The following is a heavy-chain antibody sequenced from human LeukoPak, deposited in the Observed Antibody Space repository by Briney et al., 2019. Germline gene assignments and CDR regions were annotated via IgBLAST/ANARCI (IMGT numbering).Heavy chain of an antibody. CDR1: GFTFDDYA. D-gene: IGHD4-17*01. V-gene: IGHV3-9*01. CDR2: ISWNSVSI. Sequence: PGGSLRLSCAASGFTFDDYAMHWVRQAPGKGLEWVSGISWNSVSIGYADSVKGRFTISRDNAKNSLYLQMNSLRAEDTALYYCAKETSYGDYSFDYWGQGTLVTVSS. CDR3: AKETSYGDYSFDY. J-gene: IGHJ4*02.